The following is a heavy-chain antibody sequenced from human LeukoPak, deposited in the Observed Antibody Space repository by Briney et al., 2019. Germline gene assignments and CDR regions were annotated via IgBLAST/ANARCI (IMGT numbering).Heavy chain of an antibody. CDR1: GCAFSAYG. J-gene: IGHJ4*02. D-gene: IGHD6-19*01. CDR2: LSYDGTNG. V-gene: IGHV3-30*18. Sequence: AGSLTLSCAASGCAFSAYGMHWVRQAPGKGLEWVAVLSYDGTNGYYAGSVKGRLTISRDNSKNTLDLQMNSLRAEDTAVYYCAKGRNSGWYGQSFDLWGQETLVPVSS. CDR3: AKGRNSGWYGQSFDL.